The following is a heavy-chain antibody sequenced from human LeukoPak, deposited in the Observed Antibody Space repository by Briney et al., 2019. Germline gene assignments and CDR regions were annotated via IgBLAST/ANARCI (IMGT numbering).Heavy chain of an antibody. CDR3: SRDLGGSYNDY. CDR2: INPSGGTT. J-gene: IGHJ4*02. CDR1: GYTLSTYY. V-gene: IGHV1-46*01. D-gene: IGHD1-26*01. Sequence: GASVKVSCKASGYTLSTYYMHWVRQAPGQGLEWVGVINPSGGTTTYAQKFQGRVTMTRDTSTSTVYMELSSLRIEDTAVYYCSRDLGGSYNDYWGQGTMVTVSS.